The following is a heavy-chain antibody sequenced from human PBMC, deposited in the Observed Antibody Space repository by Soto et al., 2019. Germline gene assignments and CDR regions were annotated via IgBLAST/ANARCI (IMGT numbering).Heavy chain of an antibody. Sequence: EVQLLESGGGLVQPGGSLRLSCAASGFTFSSYAMSWVRQAPGKGLEWVSAISGSGGSTYYADSVKGRFTISRDNSKNXLYLRMSSLRAEDTAVYYCAKDFDSSALLGGYFDYWGQGTLVTVSS. CDR1: GFTFSSYA. CDR2: ISGSGGST. V-gene: IGHV3-23*01. J-gene: IGHJ4*02. CDR3: AKDFDSSALLGGYFDY. D-gene: IGHD3-22*01.